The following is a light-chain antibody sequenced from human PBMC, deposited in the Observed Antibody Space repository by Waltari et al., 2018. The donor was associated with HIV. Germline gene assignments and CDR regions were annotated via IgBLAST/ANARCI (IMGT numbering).Light chain of an antibody. CDR3: CSYAGTSILV. CDR2: EVT. Sequence: QSALTQPASVSGSPGQSITISCTGTSSDVGSYNLVSWYQQHPGKAPKLMIYEVTKRPSGVSKRFAGSKSGNTASLTISGLQAEDEGDYHCCSYAGTSILVFGGGTKLTVL. CDR1: SSDVGSYNL. V-gene: IGLV2-23*02. J-gene: IGLJ3*02.